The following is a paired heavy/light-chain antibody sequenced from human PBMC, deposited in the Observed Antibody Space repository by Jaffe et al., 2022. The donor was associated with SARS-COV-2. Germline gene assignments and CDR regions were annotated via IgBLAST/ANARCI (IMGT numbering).Heavy chain of an antibody. V-gene: IGHV4-39*01. J-gene: IGHJ4*02. CDR1: GGSFDNKNYY. CDR3: ARRGDSHSMFDY. D-gene: IGHD5-18*01. Sequence: LQLQESGPGLVKPSETLSLTCSVSGGSFDNKNYYWGWIRQPPGKGLEWIGSCQYRGGTYYNPSLKSRVTMSIDTSRNQFSLKLSSVTAADTALYYCARRGDSHSMFDYWGQGTLVTVSS. CDR2: CQYRGGT.
Light chain of an antibody. J-gene: IGKJ1*01. Sequence: DIVMTQSPDSLAVSLGARATVNCKSSQSILYRSKNKNSLAWYQQKPGQPPKLLISWASTRESGVPDRFSGSESGTDFTLTISSLQAEDVAVYYCQQYYSSPQTFGQGTKVEIK. CDR1: QSILYRSKNKNS. CDR2: WAS. CDR3: QQYYSSPQT. V-gene: IGKV4-1*01.